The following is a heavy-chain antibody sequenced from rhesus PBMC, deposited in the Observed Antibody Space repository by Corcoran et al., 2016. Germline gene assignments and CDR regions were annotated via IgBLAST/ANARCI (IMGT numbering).Heavy chain of an antibody. CDR1: VLNFCSYV. CDR2: ISESGGTV. V-gene: IGHV3S26*01. CDR3: STIFDY. J-gene: IGHJ4*01. D-gene: IGHD3-3*01. Sequence: DVQLVESGGGLVKPGGSLSLSCVASVLNFCSYVMHWVRQAPGKGLEWDSVISESGGTVYYAGSVKGRFTTSRDNAKNSLFLQMSSLRAEDTAVYYCSTIFDYWGQGVLVTVSS.